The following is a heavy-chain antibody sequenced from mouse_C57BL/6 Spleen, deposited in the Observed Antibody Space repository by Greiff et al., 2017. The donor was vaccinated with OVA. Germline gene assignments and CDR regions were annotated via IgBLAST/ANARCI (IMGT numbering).Heavy chain of an antibody. CDR2: ISNGGGST. J-gene: IGHJ4*01. D-gene: IGHD2-4*01. V-gene: IGHV5-12*01. Sequence: EVKLMESGGGLVQPGGSLKLSCAASGFTFSDYYMYWVRQTPEKRLEWVAYISNGGGSTYYPDTVKGRFTISRDNAKNTLYLQMSRLKSEDTAMYYCARHYYDYDEAMDYWGQGTSVTVSS. CDR1: GFTFSDYY. CDR3: ARHYYDYDEAMDY.